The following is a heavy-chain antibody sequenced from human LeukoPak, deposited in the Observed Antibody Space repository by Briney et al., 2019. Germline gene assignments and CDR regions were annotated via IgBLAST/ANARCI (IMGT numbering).Heavy chain of an antibody. CDR2: ISSSNSAI. Sequence: AGGSLRLSCAASGVTFSIYSMNWVRQAPGKGLEGVSYISSSNSAIYYADSVKGRFTISRDNANNSLYLQMNSLTAEDAAVYYCARVDYLYGGSIDYWGQGTLVTVSS. J-gene: IGHJ4*02. D-gene: IGHD4/OR15-4a*01. CDR3: ARVDYLYGGSIDY. V-gene: IGHV3-48*01. CDR1: GVTFSIYS.